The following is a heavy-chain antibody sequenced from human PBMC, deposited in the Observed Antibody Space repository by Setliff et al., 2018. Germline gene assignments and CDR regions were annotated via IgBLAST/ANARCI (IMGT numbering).Heavy chain of an antibody. CDR1: GGTFSRSA. CDR3: TRDQDYQYYYDSSGRDAFDI. D-gene: IGHD3-22*01. Sequence: SVKVSCKASGGTFSRSAINWVRQAPGQGLEWMGGIIPIFGTATYAQKFQGRVTIIADESTSTTYMELSSLRSDDTAVYYCTRDQDYQYYYDSSGRDAFDIWGQGTMVTVS. CDR2: IIPIFGTA. V-gene: IGHV1-69*13. J-gene: IGHJ3*02.